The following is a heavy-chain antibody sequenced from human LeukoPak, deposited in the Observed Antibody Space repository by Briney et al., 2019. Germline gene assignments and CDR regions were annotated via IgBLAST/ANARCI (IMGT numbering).Heavy chain of an antibody. CDR2: IIPILGIA. CDR1: GYTFTSYG. CDR3: AKLYSGSQKGDF. D-gene: IGHD1-26*01. J-gene: IGHJ4*02. V-gene: IGHV1-69*04. Sequence: SVKVSCKASGYTFTSYGISWVRQAPGQGLEWMGRIIPILGIANYAQKFQGRVTITADKSTSTAYMELSSLRSEDTAVYYCAKLYSGSQKGDFWGQGTLVTVSS.